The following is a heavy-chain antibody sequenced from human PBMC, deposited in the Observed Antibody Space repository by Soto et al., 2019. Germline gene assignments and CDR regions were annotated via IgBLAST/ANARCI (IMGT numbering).Heavy chain of an antibody. Sequence: EVQLVESGGGLVKPGGSLRLSCAASGFTFSSYSMNWVRQAPGKGLEWVSSISSSSSYIYYADSVKGRFTISRDNSKNTLYLQMNSLRAEDTAVYYCARDSFGGVISLFDYWGQGTLVTVSS. CDR2: ISSSSSYI. CDR3: ARDSFGGVISLFDY. V-gene: IGHV3-21*01. J-gene: IGHJ4*02. CDR1: GFTFSSYS. D-gene: IGHD3-16*02.